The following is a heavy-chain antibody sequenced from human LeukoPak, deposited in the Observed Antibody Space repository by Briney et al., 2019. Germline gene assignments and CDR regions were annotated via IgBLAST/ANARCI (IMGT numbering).Heavy chain of an antibody. CDR1: GYTFTSYG. Sequence: ASVKVFCKASGYTFTSYGISWVRQAPGQGLEWMGWISAYNGNTNYARKLQGRVTMTTDTSTSTAYMELRSLRSDDTAVYYCARDPAVTTNYYYYYYMDVWGKGTTVTVSS. V-gene: IGHV1-18*01. CDR2: ISAYNGNT. CDR3: ARDPAVTTNYYYYYYMDV. D-gene: IGHD4-17*01. J-gene: IGHJ6*03.